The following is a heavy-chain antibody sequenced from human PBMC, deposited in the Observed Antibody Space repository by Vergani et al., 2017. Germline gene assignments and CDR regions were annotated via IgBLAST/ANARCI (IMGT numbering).Heavy chain of an antibody. CDR1: GYAFTGYY. V-gene: IGHV1-2*06. CDR2: INPNSGGT. Sequence: QVQLVQSGAEVKKPGASVKVSCKASGYAFTGYYIHWVRQAPGQGLEWMGRINPNSGGTNFAQNFQGRVSMTRDTSISTADMELSRLRSDDTAVYYCARATYSSGWNDHWFDPWGQGALVTVSS. D-gene: IGHD6-19*01. J-gene: IGHJ5*02. CDR3: ARATYSSGWNDHWFDP.